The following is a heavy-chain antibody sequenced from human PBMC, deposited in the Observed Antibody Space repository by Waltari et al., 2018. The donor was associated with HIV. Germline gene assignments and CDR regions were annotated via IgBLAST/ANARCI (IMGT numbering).Heavy chain of an antibody. D-gene: IGHD6-13*01. CDR2: ISGSGYST. Sequence: EVQLLESGGGLVQPGGSLRLSCAASGFTVSNYAVNWVSQAPGKGLEWVSAISGSGYSTYYAESVKGRFTISRDNSKNKLYLQMNSLRAEDTAVYFCVKEHQYSHTWYSFYGMDVWGQGTTVTVSS. J-gene: IGHJ6*02. V-gene: IGHV3-23*01. CDR3: VKEHQYSHTWYSFYGMDV. CDR1: GFTVSNYA.